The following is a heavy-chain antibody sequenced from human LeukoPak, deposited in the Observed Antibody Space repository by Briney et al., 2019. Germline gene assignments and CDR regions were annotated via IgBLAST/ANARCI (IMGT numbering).Heavy chain of an antibody. V-gene: IGHV3-30*18. D-gene: IGHD6-13*01. CDR3: AKDPRTYSSSWWFDT. Sequence: GGSLRLSCAASGFTFSSYGMHWVRQAPGKGLEWVAVISYDGSNKYYADSVKGRFTISRDNSKNTLYLQMNSLRAEDTAVYYCAKDPRTYSSSWWFDTWGQGTLVTVSS. CDR2: ISYDGSNK. CDR1: GFTFSSYG. J-gene: IGHJ5*02.